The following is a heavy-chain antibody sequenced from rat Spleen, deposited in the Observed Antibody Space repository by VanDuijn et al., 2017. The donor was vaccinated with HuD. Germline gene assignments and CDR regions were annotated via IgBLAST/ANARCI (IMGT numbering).Heavy chain of an antibody. CDR1: GFTFSAYY. J-gene: IGHJ2*01. D-gene: IGHD4-5*01. Sequence: EVQLVESDGALVQPGRSLELSCPPPGFTFSAYYMAWVRQAPTKGLEWLATISYDGSNTYYRDSVKGRFTTSRDNAKGPLYLQMDSLRSEDTATYFWARRGKSYHYFDYWGQGVMVTVSS. CDR2: ISYDGSNT. V-gene: IGHV5-29*01. CDR3: ARRGKSYHYFDY.